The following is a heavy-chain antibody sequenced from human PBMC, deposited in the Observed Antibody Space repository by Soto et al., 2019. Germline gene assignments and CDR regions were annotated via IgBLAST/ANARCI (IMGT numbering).Heavy chain of an antibody. Sequence: ASVKVSCKASGYTFTSYGISWVRQAPGQGLEWMGWISAYNGNTNYAQKLQGRVTMTTDTSTSTAYMELRSLRSDDTAVYYCARGQQQLVLYYFAYWGQGTLVTVSS. J-gene: IGHJ4*02. CDR1: GYTFTSYG. V-gene: IGHV1-18*04. D-gene: IGHD6-13*01. CDR2: ISAYNGNT. CDR3: ARGQQQLVLYYFAY.